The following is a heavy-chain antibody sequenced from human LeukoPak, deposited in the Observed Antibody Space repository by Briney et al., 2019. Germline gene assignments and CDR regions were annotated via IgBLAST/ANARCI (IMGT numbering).Heavy chain of an antibody. J-gene: IGHJ4*02. D-gene: IGHD3-9*01. Sequence: ASVKVSCKTSGYTFTGYYMHWVRQAPGQGLEWMGWINPNSGGTNYAQKFQGRVTMTTDTSTSTAYMELRSLRSDDTAVYYCARLGEGEYYDILTGYRPTQDIDYWGQGTLVTVSS. V-gene: IGHV1-2*02. CDR3: ARLGEGEYYDILTGYRPTQDIDY. CDR1: GYTFTGYY. CDR2: INPNSGGT.